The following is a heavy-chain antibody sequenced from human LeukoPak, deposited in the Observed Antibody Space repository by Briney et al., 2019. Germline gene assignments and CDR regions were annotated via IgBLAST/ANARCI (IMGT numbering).Heavy chain of an antibody. CDR2: ISAYNGNT. D-gene: IGHD3-22*01. CDR1: GYTFTSYG. Sequence: ASVKVSCKASGYTFTSYGISWVRQAPGQGLEWMGWISAYNGNTNYAQNLQGGVTLTTDTSTSTAYMELRSLRSDDTAVYYCARSKGGITMIVVVNSAFDVWGPGTMVTVSS. V-gene: IGHV1-18*01. CDR3: ARSKGGITMIVVVNSAFDV. J-gene: IGHJ3*01.